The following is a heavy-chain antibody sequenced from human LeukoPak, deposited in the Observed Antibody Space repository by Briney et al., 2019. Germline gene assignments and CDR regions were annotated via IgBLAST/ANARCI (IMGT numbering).Heavy chain of an antibody. CDR2: INPNSGGT. CDR1: GYTFTGYY. J-gene: IGHJ6*02. D-gene: IGHD3-10*01. V-gene: IGHV1-2*02. Sequence: ASVKVSCKASGYTFTGYYMHWVRQAPGQGLEWMGWINPNSGGTNYAQKFQGRVTMTRDTSISTAYMELSRLRSDDTAVYYCARDGGPEITMVRGVPPAYGMDVWGQGITVTVSS. CDR3: ARDGGPEITMVRGVPPAYGMDV.